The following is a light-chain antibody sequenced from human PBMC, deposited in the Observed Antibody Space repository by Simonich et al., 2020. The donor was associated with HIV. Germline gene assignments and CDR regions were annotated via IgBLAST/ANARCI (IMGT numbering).Light chain of an antibody. Sequence: EIVMTQSPVTLSVSPGERATLPCRASQSVSSNLAWYQQKPGQAPRLLVYGASTRATGIPAMFSGSGSVTEFALTISTMQSEDFAVYYCQQYGSSPWTFGQGTKVEIK. CDR1: QSVSSN. CDR2: GAS. V-gene: IGKV3-15*01. J-gene: IGKJ1*01. CDR3: QQYGSSPWT.